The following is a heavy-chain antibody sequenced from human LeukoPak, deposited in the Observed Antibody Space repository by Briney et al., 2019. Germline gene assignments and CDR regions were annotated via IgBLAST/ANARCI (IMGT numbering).Heavy chain of an antibody. Sequence: VASVKVSCKASGYTFTSYSFSWVRQAPGQGLEWMGWLSASNDKTNYAQKFKGRVTMTTDTSTTTANMELTSLRSDDTAVYYCARVITGAYRADYWGQGTLVTVSS. CDR1: GYTFTSYS. D-gene: IGHD1-20*01. CDR2: LSASNDKT. J-gene: IGHJ4*02. V-gene: IGHV1-18*01. CDR3: ARVITGAYRADY.